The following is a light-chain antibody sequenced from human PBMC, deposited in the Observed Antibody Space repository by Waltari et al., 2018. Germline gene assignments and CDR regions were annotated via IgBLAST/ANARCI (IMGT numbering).Light chain of an antibody. CDR1: SSNIGAGYE. J-gene: IGLJ2*01. Sequence: QSVLTQPPSVSGAPGPRVTISCTGSSSNIGAGYEVHWYQQLPGKAPKVLIYGDTNRPSGVPDRFSGSKSGTSGSLAITGLQAEDEADYYCQSYDNSLSGVIFGGGTKLTVL. CDR2: GDT. CDR3: QSYDNSLSGVI. V-gene: IGLV1-40*01.